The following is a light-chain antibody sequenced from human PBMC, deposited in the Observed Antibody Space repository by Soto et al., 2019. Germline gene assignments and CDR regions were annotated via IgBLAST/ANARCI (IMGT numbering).Light chain of an antibody. CDR2: TNN. V-gene: IGLV1-40*01. CDR1: SSNIGAGYH. Sequence: QSVLTQPPSVSGAPGQRVTISCTGSSSNIGAGYHVHWYQQLPGSAPKLLMYTNNNRPSGVPDRFSGSKSGTSASLAITGLQADDDADYYGQSYDSSQSDVFGTGTKLTVL. J-gene: IGLJ1*01. CDR3: QSYDSSQSDV.